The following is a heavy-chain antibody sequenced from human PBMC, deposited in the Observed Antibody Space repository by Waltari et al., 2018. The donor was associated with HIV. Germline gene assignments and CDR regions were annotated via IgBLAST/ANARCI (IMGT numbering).Heavy chain of an antibody. D-gene: IGHD5-12*01. CDR3: ARVGYGYKTLGHFDY. CDR2: SSSNRSTI. J-gene: IGHJ4*02. Sequence: EVQLVESGGGLVQPGGSLRLSCADSGFTLTLNSMNWVRQAPGKGLDWVSYSSSNRSTIYYTDSVKGRFTISRDNGKNSLYLQMNSLRAEDTAVYYCARVGYGYKTLGHFDYWGQGTLVTVSS. CDR1: GFTLTLNS. V-gene: IGHV3-48*01.